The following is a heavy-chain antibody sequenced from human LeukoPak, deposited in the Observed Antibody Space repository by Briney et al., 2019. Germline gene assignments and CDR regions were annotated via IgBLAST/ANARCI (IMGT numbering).Heavy chain of an antibody. CDR3: ARSRGAAGGFDF. Sequence: SETLSLTCTVSGGSISSYYWSWIRQPPGKGLEWIGYIYTSNSTDYNPSLNSRVTISADTSKNQFSLKLSSVSAADTAVYYCARSRGAAGGFDFWGQGTLVTVSS. CDR2: IYTSNST. D-gene: IGHD6-13*01. CDR1: GGSISSYY. V-gene: IGHV4-4*09. J-gene: IGHJ4*02.